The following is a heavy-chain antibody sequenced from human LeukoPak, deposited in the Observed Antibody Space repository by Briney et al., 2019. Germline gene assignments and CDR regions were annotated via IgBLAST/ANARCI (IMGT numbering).Heavy chain of an antibody. Sequence: ASVKVSCKASGYSFTDYILNWVRQAPGQGLEWMGWINTNTGNPTYAQGFIRRFVFSLDTSVSTAYLQISSLKAEDTAVYYCYSGSYYVGLDYWGQGTLVTVSS. CDR2: INTNTGNP. V-gene: IGHV7-4-1*02. D-gene: IGHD1-26*01. CDR1: GYSFTDYI. CDR3: YSGSYYVGLDY. J-gene: IGHJ4*02.